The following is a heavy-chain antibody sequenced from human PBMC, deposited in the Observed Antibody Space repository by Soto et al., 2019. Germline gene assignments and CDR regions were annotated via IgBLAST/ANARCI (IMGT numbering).Heavy chain of an antibody. Sequence: QVQLVQSGAEVKKPGSSVKVSCKASGGTFSSYAISWVRQAPGQGLEWMGGIIPIFGTANYAQKFQGRVTITADESTRTAYMELSSLRSEDTAVYYCAVWFGELLYYYYGMDVWGQGTTVTVSS. V-gene: IGHV1-69*01. CDR2: IIPIFGTA. D-gene: IGHD3-10*01. J-gene: IGHJ6*02. CDR1: GGTFSSYA. CDR3: AVWFGELLYYYYGMDV.